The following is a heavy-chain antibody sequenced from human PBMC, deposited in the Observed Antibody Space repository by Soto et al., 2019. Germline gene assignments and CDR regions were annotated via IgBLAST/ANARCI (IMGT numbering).Heavy chain of an antibody. Sequence: VQLLESGGDSVHPGGSLRLSCAASGFAFSSHPMSWVRQAPERGLEWVSGISDSGGLTYNADSVKGRFTISRDNSKNTLYLQMNSLRAEDTALYYCARRAFGSSRSFDIWGQGTMVTVSS. J-gene: IGHJ3*02. CDR2: ISDSGGLT. V-gene: IGHV3-23*01. CDR3: ARRAFGSSRSFDI. CDR1: GFAFSSHP. D-gene: IGHD6-6*01.